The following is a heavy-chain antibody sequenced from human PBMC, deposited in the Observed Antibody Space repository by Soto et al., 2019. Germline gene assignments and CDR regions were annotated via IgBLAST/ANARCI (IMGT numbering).Heavy chain of an antibody. V-gene: IGHV3-30-3*01. Sequence: GGSLRLSCAASGFTFSSYAMHWVRQAPGKGLEWAAVISYDGSNKYYADSVKGRFTISRDNSKNTLYLQMNSLRAEDTAVYYCARAGYGDYFNLFDPWGQGTLVTVSS. CDR2: ISYDGSNK. D-gene: IGHD4-17*01. CDR3: ARAGYGDYFNLFDP. CDR1: GFTFSSYA. J-gene: IGHJ5*02.